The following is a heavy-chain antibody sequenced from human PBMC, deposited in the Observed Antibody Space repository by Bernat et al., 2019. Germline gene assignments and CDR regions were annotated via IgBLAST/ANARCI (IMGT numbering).Heavy chain of an antibody. V-gene: IGHV3-33*01. CDR1: GFTFSSYG. J-gene: IGHJ3*02. CDR3: AREIAYYYGSDAFDI. D-gene: IGHD3-10*01. CDR2: IWYDGSNK. Sequence: QVQLVESGGGVVQPGRSLRLSCAASGFTFSSYGMHWVRQAPGKGLEWVAVIWYDGSNKYYADSVKGRFTISRDNSKNTLYLQMNSLRAEDTAVYYCAREIAYYYGSDAFDIWGQGTMVTVSS.